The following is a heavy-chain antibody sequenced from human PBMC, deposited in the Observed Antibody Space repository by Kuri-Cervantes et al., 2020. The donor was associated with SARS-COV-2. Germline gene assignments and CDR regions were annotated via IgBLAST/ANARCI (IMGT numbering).Heavy chain of an antibody. J-gene: IGHJ6*02. V-gene: IGHV3-23*01. CDR1: GFTFSSHA. CDR3: AKDRGNDHYYGMDV. CDR2: ISGSGGSI. Sequence: GESLKISCAASGFTFSSHAMSWVRQAPGKGLEWFSAISGSGGSIYYADSVKGRFTISRDISENTLFLQMSRLRAEDTAVYFCAKDRGNDHYYGMDVWGQGTTVTVSS. D-gene: IGHD5-12*01.